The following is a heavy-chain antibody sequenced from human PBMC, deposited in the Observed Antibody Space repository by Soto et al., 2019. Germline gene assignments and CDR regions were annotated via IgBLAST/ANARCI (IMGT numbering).Heavy chain of an antibody. Sequence: QVQLQQWGAGLLKPSETLSLTCAVYGGSFSGYYWSWIRQPPGKGLEWIGEINHSGSTNYNPSLKSRVTISVDTPNNQFSLKLSSVTAADTAVYYCARVPDYYGSGSYYNPIDYWGQGTLVTVSS. J-gene: IGHJ4*02. CDR3: ARVPDYYGSGSYYNPIDY. D-gene: IGHD3-10*01. V-gene: IGHV4-34*01. CDR2: INHSGST. CDR1: GGSFSGYY.